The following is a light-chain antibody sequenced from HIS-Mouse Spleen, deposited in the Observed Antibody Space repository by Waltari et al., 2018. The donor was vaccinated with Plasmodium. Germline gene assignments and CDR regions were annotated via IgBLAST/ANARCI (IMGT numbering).Light chain of an antibody. CDR3: QQYNNWSFT. J-gene: IGKJ3*01. V-gene: IGKV3-15*01. CDR2: GAS. Sequence: EIVMPQSPATLSVSPGQRSTLSCRASQSVSSNLAWYQQKPGQAPRLLIYGASTRATGIPARFSGSGSGTEFTLTISSLQSEDFAVYCCQQYNNWSFTFGPGTKVDIK. CDR1: QSVSSN.